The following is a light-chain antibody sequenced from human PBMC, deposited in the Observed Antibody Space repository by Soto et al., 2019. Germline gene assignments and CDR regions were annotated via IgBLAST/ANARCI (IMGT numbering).Light chain of an antibody. CDR3: HQSFSFPRT. V-gene: IGKV1-39*01. Sequence: DIQMTQSPSSLSASVGDRVTITCRASQSITNYLHWYQQKPGKAPKLLISSTSTFQTEVPSRFSGSGSGTDFTLTISSLQPEDSATYYCHQSFSFPRTFGQGTKVDIK. CDR1: QSITNY. J-gene: IGKJ1*01. CDR2: STS.